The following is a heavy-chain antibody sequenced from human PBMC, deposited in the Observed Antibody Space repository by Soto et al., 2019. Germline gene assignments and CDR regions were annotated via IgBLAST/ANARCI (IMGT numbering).Heavy chain of an antibody. CDR1: GFTFSSYS. V-gene: IGHV3-21*01. Sequence: GGSLRLSCAASGFTFSSYSMNWVRQAPGKGLEWVSSISSSSSYIYYADSVKGRFTISRDNAKNSLYLQMNSLRAEDTAVYYCARGHIVVVTAPLADDFDYWGQGTLVTVSS. CDR3: ARGHIVVVTAPLADDFDY. D-gene: IGHD2-21*02. CDR2: ISSSSSYI. J-gene: IGHJ4*02.